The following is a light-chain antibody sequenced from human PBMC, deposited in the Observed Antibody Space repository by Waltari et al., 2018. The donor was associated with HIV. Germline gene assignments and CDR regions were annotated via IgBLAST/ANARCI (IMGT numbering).Light chain of an antibody. J-gene: IGKJ2*01. CDR1: QSVGNTF. V-gene: IGKV3-20*01. CDR2: GTS. CDR3: QQYGDSPMYT. Sequence: EIVLTQSPDTLSLSPGERATLSCRASQSVGNTFLAWYQQKPGQAPRLLVYGTSRRATGIPDRFSGSGSGTDFTLAISRLEPEDFAVYYCQQYGDSPMYTFGQGTRLDIK.